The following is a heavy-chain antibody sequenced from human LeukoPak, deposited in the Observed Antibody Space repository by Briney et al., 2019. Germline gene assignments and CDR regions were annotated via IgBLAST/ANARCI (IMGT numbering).Heavy chain of an antibody. J-gene: IGHJ3*02. D-gene: IGHD1-26*01. CDR1: GGSISSGGYY. CDR2: IHYSGSA. V-gene: IGHV4-31*03. CDR3: ARGILFSYPRTAFDI. Sequence: SETLSLTCTVSGGSISSGGYYWNWIRQRPGKGLEWIGYIHYSGSAYYNPSLKSRVTISVDTSKNQFSLKLSSVTAADTAVYYCARGILFSYPRTAFDIWGQGTMVTVSS.